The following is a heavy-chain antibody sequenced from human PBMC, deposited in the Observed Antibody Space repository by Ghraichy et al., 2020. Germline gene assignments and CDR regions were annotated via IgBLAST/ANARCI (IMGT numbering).Heavy chain of an antibody. J-gene: IGHJ4*02. CDR3: ARDGGWDSFDS. CDR1: AFTFTTYA. V-gene: IGHV3-23*01. D-gene: IGHD1-26*01. CDR2: ISSSGDRT. Sequence: GGSLRLSCAASAFTFTTYAMSWVRQAPGKGLEWVSRISSSGDRTEYADSVKGRFTISRDNSKYMVYVQMNSLRVDDAAVYYCARDGGWDSFDSWGQGTLVTVSS.